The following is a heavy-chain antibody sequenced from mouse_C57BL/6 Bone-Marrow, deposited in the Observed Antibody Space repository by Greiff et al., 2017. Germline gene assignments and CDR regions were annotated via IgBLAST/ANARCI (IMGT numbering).Heavy chain of an antibody. CDR2: IYPGSGST. Sequence: QVQLKQPGAELVKPGASVKMSCKASGYTFTSYWITWVKQRPGQGLEWIGDIYPGSGSTNYNEKFKSKATLTVDTSSSTAYMQLSSLTSEDSAVYYCARAFLITTGVAHWYFDVWGTGTTVTVSS. D-gene: IGHD1-1*01. CDR1: GYTFTSYW. J-gene: IGHJ1*03. V-gene: IGHV1-55*01. CDR3: ARAFLITTGVAHWYFDV.